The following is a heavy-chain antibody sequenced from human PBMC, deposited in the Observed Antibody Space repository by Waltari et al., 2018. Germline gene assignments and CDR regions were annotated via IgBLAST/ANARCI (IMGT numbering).Heavy chain of an antibody. V-gene: IGHV7-4-1*02. CDR1: GNTFISFA. J-gene: IGHJ5*02. Sequence: QVQLVQSGSELKKPGASVKVSCQASGNTFISFAMNWVRQAPGQGLEWMGWINTNTGHPSYVQGLAGRFVFSVDTSVSTAHLQISRLKSEDTAVYYCASGSSFDNIWGSFLGWFEPWGQGTLVTVSS. D-gene: IGHD3-16*01. CDR2: INTNTGHP. CDR3: ASGSSFDNIWGSFLGWFEP.